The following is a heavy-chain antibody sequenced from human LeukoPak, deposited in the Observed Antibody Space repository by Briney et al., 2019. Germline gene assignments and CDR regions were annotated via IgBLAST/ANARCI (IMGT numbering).Heavy chain of an antibody. J-gene: IGHJ4*02. D-gene: IGHD3-9*01. V-gene: IGHV4-59*01. Sequence: SETLSLTCTVSGGSTSSYYWSWIRQPPGKGLEWIGYIYYSGSTNYNPSLKSRVTISVDTSKNQFSLKLSSVTAADTAVYYCARGPDYDILTGYYGIFDYWGQGTLVTVSS. CDR3: ARGPDYDILTGYYGIFDY. CDR1: GGSTSSYY. CDR2: IYYSGST.